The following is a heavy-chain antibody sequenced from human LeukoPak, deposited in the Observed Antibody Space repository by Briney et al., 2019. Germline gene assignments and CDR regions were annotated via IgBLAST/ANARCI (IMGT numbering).Heavy chain of an antibody. CDR1: GFTFSSYG. D-gene: IGHD2-8*01. CDR2: ISYDGSNK. CDR3: ANHLGSPNAEYFQH. J-gene: IGHJ1*01. V-gene: IGHV3-30*18. Sequence: GRSLRLSCAASGFTFSSYGMHWVRQAPGKGLEWVAVISYDGSNKYYADSVKGRFTISRDNSKNTLYLQMNSLRAEDTAVYYCANHLGSPNAEYFQHWGQGTLVTVSS.